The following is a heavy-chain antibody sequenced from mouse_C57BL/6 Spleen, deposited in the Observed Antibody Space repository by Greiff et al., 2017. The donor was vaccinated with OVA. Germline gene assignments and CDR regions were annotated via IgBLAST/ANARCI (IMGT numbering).Heavy chain of an antibody. CDR3: ARDAPMDY. V-gene: IGHV5-4*01. Sequence: EVQLVESGGGLVKPGGSLKLSCAASGFTFSSYAMSWVRQTPEKRLEWVATISDGGSYTYYTDNVKGRFTISRDNAKNNLYLQMSHLKSEDTAMYYCARDAPMDYWGQGTSVTVSS. CDR2: ISDGGSYT. CDR1: GFTFSSYA. J-gene: IGHJ4*01.